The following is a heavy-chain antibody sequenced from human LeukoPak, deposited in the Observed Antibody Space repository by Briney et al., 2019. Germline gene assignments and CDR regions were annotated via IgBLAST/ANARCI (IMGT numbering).Heavy chain of an antibody. D-gene: IGHD6-13*01. CDR2: IYHSGST. V-gene: IGHV4-39*07. CDR1: GVSISSGSNY. Sequence: SETLSLTCRVSGVSISSGSNYWGWIRQPPGKTLEWIGSIYHSGSTYYNPSLKSRVTISVDTSKNQFSLKLSSVTAADTAVYYCARAAAGTPEYWGQGTLVTVSS. J-gene: IGHJ4*02. CDR3: ARAAAGTPEY.